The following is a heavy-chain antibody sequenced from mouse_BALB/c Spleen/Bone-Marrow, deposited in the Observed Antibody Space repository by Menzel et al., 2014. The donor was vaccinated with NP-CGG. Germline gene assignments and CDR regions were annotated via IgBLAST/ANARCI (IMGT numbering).Heavy chain of an antibody. J-gene: IGHJ4*01. Sequence: SGAELARPGASVKLSCEASGYTLTSYWMQWVKQRPGQGLEWIGAIYPGGGDTRYTQKFKGKATLTADKSSSTAYMQLSSLASEDSAVYYCARTTMITTGGYYAMDYWGQGTSVTVSS. CDR1: GYTLTSYW. V-gene: IGHV1-87*01. CDR2: IYPGGGDT. D-gene: IGHD2-4*01. CDR3: ARTTMITTGGYYAMDY.